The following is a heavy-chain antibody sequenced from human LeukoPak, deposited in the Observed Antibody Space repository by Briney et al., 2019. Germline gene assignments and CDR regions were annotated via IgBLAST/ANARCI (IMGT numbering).Heavy chain of an antibody. CDR1: GXXISSYY. Sequence: SETLSLTCTVSGXXISSYYWSWIRQPPXXXXXWIGYIYYSGSTNYNPSLKSRVTISVDTSKNQFSLKLSSVTAADTAVYYCAMRGYNSGFDYWGQGTLVTVSS. CDR3: AMRGYNSGFDY. J-gene: IGHJ4*02. D-gene: IGHD5-18*01. V-gene: IGHV4-59*08. CDR2: IYYSGST.